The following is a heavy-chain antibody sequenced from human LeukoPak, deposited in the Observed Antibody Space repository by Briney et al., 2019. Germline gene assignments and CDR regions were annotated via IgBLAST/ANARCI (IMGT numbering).Heavy chain of an antibody. CDR3: ARDPRSGNIEIDAFDI. CDR1: GYTFTGYY. V-gene: IGHV1-2*04. Sequence: GASVKVSCKASGYTFTGYYMHWVRQAPGQGLEWIGWINPNSGGTNYAQKFQGWVTMTRDTSISTAYMELSRLRSDDTAVYYCARDPRSGNIEIDAFDIWGQGTMVTVSS. J-gene: IGHJ3*02. CDR2: INPNSGGT. D-gene: IGHD3-10*01.